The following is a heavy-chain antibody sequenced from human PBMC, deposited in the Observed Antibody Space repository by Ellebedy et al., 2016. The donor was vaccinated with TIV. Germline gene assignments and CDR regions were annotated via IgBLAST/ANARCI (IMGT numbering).Heavy chain of an antibody. CDR1: GFSLSNARMG. CDR2: IFSNDEK. Sequence: SGPTLVXPTETLTLTCTVSGFSLSNARMGVSWIRQPPGKALEWLAHIFSNDEKSYSTSLKSRLTISKDTSKSQVVLTMTNMDPVDTATYYCARIRRDVLLWFESPYYYGMDVWGQGTTVTVSS. D-gene: IGHD3-10*01. CDR3: ARIRRDVLLWFESPYYYGMDV. J-gene: IGHJ6*02. V-gene: IGHV2-26*01.